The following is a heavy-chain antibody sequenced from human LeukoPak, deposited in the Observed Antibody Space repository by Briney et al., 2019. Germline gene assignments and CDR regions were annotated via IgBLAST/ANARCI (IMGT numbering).Heavy chain of an antibody. CDR2: ISAYNGNT. V-gene: IGHV1-18*01. J-gene: IGHJ5*02. D-gene: IGHD3-3*01. CDR3: AREVTIFGVDNWFDP. CDR1: GYTFTSYG. Sequence: GASVKVSCKASGYTFTSYGISWVRQAPGQGLEWMGWISAYNGNTNYAQKLQGRVTMTRDMSTSTVYMELSSLRSEDTAVYYCAREVTIFGVDNWFDPWGQGTLVTVSS.